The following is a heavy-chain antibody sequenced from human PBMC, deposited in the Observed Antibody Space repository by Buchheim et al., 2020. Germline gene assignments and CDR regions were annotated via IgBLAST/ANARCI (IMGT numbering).Heavy chain of an antibody. D-gene: IGHD6-13*01. CDR1: GDSINSAADY. CDR3: ARGGFSSSQEFFQD. J-gene: IGHJ1*01. V-gene: IGHV4-61*02. Sequence: QVQLQESGPGLVKPSQTLSLTCTVSGDSINSAADYWSWIRQPAGKGLEWIGRVSVTGATNYNPSLQSRVHISMDTSHSQFSLKMISVTAADTGVYFCARGGFSSSQEFFQDWGQGT. CDR2: VSVTGAT.